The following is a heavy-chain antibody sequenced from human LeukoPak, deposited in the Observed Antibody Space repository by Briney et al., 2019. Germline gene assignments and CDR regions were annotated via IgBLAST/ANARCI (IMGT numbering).Heavy chain of an antibody. J-gene: IGHJ5*02. CDR1: GYSVSSNSAA. D-gene: IGHD2-15*01. CDR2: TYYRSKWYN. Sequence: SQTLSLTCAISGYSVSSNSAAWNWIRQSPARGLEWLGRTYYRSKWYNDYAVSVKSRITINPDTSKNQFSLQLNSVTPEDTAVYYCARGDYCSGGSCYSDGSHNWFDPWGQGTLVTVSS. CDR3: ARGDYCSGGSCYSDGSHNWFDP. V-gene: IGHV6-1*01.